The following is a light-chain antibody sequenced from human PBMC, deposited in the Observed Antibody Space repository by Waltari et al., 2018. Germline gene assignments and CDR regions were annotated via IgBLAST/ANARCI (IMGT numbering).Light chain of an antibody. CDR1: SSELAAFNY. J-gene: IGLJ3*02. CDR3: SSYTSTWV. V-gene: IGLV2-14*01. CDR2: DVS. Sequence: QSALTQSASVSGSPGQSITISCTGTSSELAAFNYVSWYQQHPGKAPQLMIYDVSKRPSGVSNRFSGSKSGNTASLTISGLQAEDEADYYCSSYTSTWVFGGGTKLTVL.